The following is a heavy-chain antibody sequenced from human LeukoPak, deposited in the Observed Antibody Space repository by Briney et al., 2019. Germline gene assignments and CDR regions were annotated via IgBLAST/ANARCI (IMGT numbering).Heavy chain of an antibody. V-gene: IGHV4-34*01. CDR1: GGSFSGYY. CDR3: ARGRIRGPLLLGYCSSTSCYRGNWFDP. CDR2: INHSGST. Sequence: SETLSLTCAVYGGSFSGYYWSWIRQPPGKGLEWIGEINHSGSTNYNPSLKSRVTISVDTSKNQFSLKLSSVTAADTAVYYCARGRIRGPLLLGYCSSTSCYRGNWFDPWGQGTLVTVSS. D-gene: IGHD2-2*01. J-gene: IGHJ5*02.